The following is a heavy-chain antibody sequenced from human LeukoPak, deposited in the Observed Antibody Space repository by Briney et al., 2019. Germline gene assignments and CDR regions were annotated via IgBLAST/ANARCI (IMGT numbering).Heavy chain of an antibody. D-gene: IGHD2-2*01. V-gene: IGHV4-61*01. J-gene: IGHJ5*02. CDR1: GGSVSSGSHY. Sequence: SETLSLTCTVSGGSVSSGSHYWSWIRQPPGTGLEWIGYIYYSGSTNYNPSLKSRVTISVDTSKNQFSLKLSSVTAADTAVYYCARDGKPSSTSLLTWFDPWGQGTLVTVSS. CDR3: ARDGKPSSTSLLTWFDP. CDR2: IYYSGST.